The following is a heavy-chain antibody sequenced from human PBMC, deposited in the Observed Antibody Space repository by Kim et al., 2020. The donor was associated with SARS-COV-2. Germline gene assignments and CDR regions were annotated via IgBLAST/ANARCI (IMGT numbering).Heavy chain of an antibody. V-gene: IGHV1-8*01. CDR1: GYTFTSYD. J-gene: IGHJ6*03. D-gene: IGHD3-9*01. CDR3: ARAPKMRYDILTGTHGDYYYMDV. Sequence: ASVKVSCKASGYTFTSYDINWVRQATGQGLEWMGWMNTNSGNTGYAQKFQGRVTMTRKTSIRTAYMELSSLKSEDTAVYYCARAPKMRYDILTGTHGDYYYMDVWGKGTTVTVSS. CDR2: MNTNSGNT.